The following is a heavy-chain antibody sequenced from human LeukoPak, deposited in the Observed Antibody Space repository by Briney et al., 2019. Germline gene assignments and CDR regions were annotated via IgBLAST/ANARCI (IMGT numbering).Heavy chain of an antibody. V-gene: IGHV4-31*03. CDR2: IYYSGST. CDR1: GGSISSGGYY. J-gene: IGHJ5*02. Sequence: SQTLSLTCTVSGGSISSGGYYWSWIRQHPGKGLEWIGYIYYSGSTYYNPSLKSRVTISVDTSKNQFSLKLSSVTAADTAVYYCARVRGGDSGYEKSFDPWGQGTLVTVSS. D-gene: IGHD5-12*01. CDR3: ARVRGGDSGYEKSFDP.